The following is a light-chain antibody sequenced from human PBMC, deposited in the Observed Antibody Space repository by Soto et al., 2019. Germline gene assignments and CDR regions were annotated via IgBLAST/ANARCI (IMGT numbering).Light chain of an antibody. Sequence: ETVMTQSPATLSVSPGERATLSCRASQSVFSNLAWYQQKPGRAPRLLIYGASTRATGIPARFSGSGSGTEFTLTISSLQSEDFAVYYCQQYNNWPPLTFGGGTKVEIK. CDR2: GAS. CDR3: QQYNNWPPLT. CDR1: QSVFSN. J-gene: IGKJ4*01. V-gene: IGKV3-15*01.